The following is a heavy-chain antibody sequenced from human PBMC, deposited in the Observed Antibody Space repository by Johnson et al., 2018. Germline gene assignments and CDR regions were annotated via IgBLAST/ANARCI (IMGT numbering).Heavy chain of an antibody. J-gene: IGHJ4*02. CDR2: IIPIFGTA. D-gene: IGHD6-6*01. CDR3: AREGGPAYSSSFDY. CDR1: GGTFSNYA. Sequence: QVQLVQSGAEVKKPGSSVKVSCKASGGTFSNYAISWVRQAPGQGLEWMGGIIPIFGTANSAPKVQGKVTMTRDTSKSTVYLELSSLRSEGAAVYYRAREGGPAYSSSFDYWGQGTLVTVSS. V-gene: IGHV1-69*05.